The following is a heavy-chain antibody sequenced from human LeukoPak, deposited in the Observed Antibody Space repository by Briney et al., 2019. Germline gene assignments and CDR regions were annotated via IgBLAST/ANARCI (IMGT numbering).Heavy chain of an antibody. Sequence: SETLSLACTVSGYSISSGYRWVWMRHPPRKGLEWIGNIYHNGSTYYNSSLQSRVTISLDMSKNQLSLNLRAVTAADTAVYYCARDPSSAVAGNYFDYWGQGTLVSVSS. V-gene: IGHV4-38-2*02. CDR3: ARDPSSAVAGNYFDY. CDR1: GYSISSGYR. D-gene: IGHD6-19*01. CDR2: IYHNGST. J-gene: IGHJ4*02.